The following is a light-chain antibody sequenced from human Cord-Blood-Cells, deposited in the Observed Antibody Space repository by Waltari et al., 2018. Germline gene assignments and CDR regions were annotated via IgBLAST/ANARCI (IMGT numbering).Light chain of an antibody. CDR3: QQYNSYSRIT. Sequence: DIQMTQSPSTLSASVGDRVTITCRASQSISSWLAWYQQKPGKAPKLLIYKASSLESGVPSRFSGSVSGTEFTLTISSLQPDDFATYYCQQYNSYSRITFGGGTKVEIK. J-gene: IGKJ4*01. V-gene: IGKV1-5*03. CDR2: KAS. CDR1: QSISSW.